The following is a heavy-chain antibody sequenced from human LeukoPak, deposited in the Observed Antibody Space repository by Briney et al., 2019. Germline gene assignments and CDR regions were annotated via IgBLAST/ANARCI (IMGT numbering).Heavy chain of an antibody. CDR3: ARTRYGSGTYYFDY. Sequence: SGPALVKPTQTLTLICTLSGSSLSSSRMRVSWIRQPPGKALEWLARIDWDDDKFYSTSLKTRLTISKDTSKNQVVLTMTNMDPVDTATYYCARTRYGSGTYYFDYWGQGTLVTVSS. J-gene: IGHJ4*02. D-gene: IGHD3-10*01. V-gene: IGHV2-70*04. CDR1: GSSLSSSRMR. CDR2: IDWDDDK.